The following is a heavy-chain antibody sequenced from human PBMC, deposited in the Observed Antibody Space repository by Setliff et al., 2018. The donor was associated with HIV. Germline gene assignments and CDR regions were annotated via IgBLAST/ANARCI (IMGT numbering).Heavy chain of an antibody. CDR3: RTVTPFDY. D-gene: IGHD4-4*01. Sequence: PGGSLRLSCAASGFTFSNSAMHWVRQASGKGLEWVGRIRSKANSYATAYAASVKGRFIISRDDSKNTAYLQLNSLKTEDTAVYYCRTVTPFDYWGQGTLVTVSS. J-gene: IGHJ4*02. CDR1: GFTFSNSA. CDR2: IRSKANSYAT. V-gene: IGHV3-73*01.